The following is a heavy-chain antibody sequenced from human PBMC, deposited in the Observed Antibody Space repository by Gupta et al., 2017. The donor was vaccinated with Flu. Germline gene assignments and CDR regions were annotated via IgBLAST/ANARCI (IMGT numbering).Heavy chain of an antibody. D-gene: IGHD3-3*02. CDR2: ISTFNGRA. CDR3: ARGGLSFSEWLPQGYFDY. Sequence: QVQLVQSGAEVKKPGASVKVSCKASGYTFTEYGITWVRQAPGQGLEWMGWISTFNGRANSAQKVQGRVTLSTDAPTNTAYMELRSLRYDDTAVYYCARGGLSFSEWLPQGYFDYWGQGTLVTVSS. J-gene: IGHJ4*02. CDR1: GYTFTEYG. V-gene: IGHV1-18*01.